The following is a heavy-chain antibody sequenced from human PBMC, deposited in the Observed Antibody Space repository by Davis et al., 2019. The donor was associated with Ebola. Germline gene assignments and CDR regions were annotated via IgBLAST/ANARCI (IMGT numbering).Heavy chain of an antibody. D-gene: IGHD2-15*01. Sequence: GGSLRLSCSASGFTFSSYAMHWVRQAPGKGLEYVSAISSNGGSTYYADSVKGRFTISRDNSKNTLYLQMNSLRAEDTAVYYCARDESVVVAATLLYYYYGMDVWGQGTTVTVSS. V-gene: IGHV3-64*04. J-gene: IGHJ6*02. CDR3: ARDESVVVAATLLYYYYGMDV. CDR2: ISSNGGST. CDR1: GFTFSSYA.